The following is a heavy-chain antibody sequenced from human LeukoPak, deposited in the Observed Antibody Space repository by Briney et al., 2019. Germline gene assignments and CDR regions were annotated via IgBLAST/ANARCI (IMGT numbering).Heavy chain of an antibody. CDR1: GFSISSSNW. V-gene: IGHV4-28*02. Sequence: ASKTLSLTCVVSGFSISSSNWWGWIRQPPGRGLEWIGYVYYSGAIYYNPSLKSRVTMSVDTSKNRVSLELSSVTAVDTAVYYCAKKPNSLYYFDYWGQGTLVTVSS. J-gene: IGHJ4*02. CDR3: AKKPNSLYYFDY. CDR2: VYYSGAI. D-gene: IGHD4-23*01.